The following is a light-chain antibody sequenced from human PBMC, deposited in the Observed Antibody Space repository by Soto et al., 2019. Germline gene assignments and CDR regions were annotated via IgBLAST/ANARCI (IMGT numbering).Light chain of an antibody. Sequence: SPGQWLTISCTGTSSDVGGYNYVSWSQHHPGKAPKLLIYDVSNRPSGISNRFSGSKSDNTASLTISGLQPEDEADYYCSSYTTINTLQTVLGTGTKVTGL. CDR2: DVS. J-gene: IGLJ1*01. CDR3: SSYTTINTLQTV. V-gene: IGLV2-14*03. CDR1: SSDVGGYNY.